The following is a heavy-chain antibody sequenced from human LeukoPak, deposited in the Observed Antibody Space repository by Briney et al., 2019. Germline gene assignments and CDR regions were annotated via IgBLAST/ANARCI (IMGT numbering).Heavy chain of an antibody. D-gene: IGHD6-6*01. V-gene: IGHV4-59*13. CDR1: GGSISSYY. CDR2: IYYSGST. Sequence: SSETLSLTCTVSGGSISSYYWSWIRQPPGKGLEWIGYIYYSGSTNYNPSLKSRVTISVDTSKNQFSLKLSSVTAADTAVYYCARGVAARRGYYYMDVWGKGTTVTVSS. CDR3: ARGVAARRGYYYMDV. J-gene: IGHJ6*03.